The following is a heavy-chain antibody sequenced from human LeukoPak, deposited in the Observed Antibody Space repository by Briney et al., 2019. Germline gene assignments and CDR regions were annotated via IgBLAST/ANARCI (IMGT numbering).Heavy chain of an antibody. CDR3: ATTRYFDWLLHDY. D-gene: IGHD3-9*01. J-gene: IGHJ4*02. CDR2: IYYSGST. CDR1: GGSISSSSYY. Sequence: SETLSLTCTVSGGSISSSSYYWGWIRQPPGKGLEWIGSIYYSGSTYYNPSLKSRVTISVDTSKNHFSLKLSSVTAADTAMYYCATTRYFDWLLHDYWGQGTLVTVSS. V-gene: IGHV4-39*02.